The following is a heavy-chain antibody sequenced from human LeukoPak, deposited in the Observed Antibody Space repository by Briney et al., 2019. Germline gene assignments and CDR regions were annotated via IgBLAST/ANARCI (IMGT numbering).Heavy chain of an antibody. CDR2: INSSSSTT. D-gene: IGHD2-15*01. Sequence: GGSLRLSCAASGFTFSSYGMSWVRQAPGKGLEWVAYINSSSSTTYYADSVKGRFTISRDNAKNSLYLQMNSLRAEDTAVYYCARVNRMVPGYCSGGTCPGDYWGQGTLVTASS. V-gene: IGHV3-48*01. CDR3: ARVNRMVPGYCSGGTCPGDY. CDR1: GFTFSSYG. J-gene: IGHJ4*02.